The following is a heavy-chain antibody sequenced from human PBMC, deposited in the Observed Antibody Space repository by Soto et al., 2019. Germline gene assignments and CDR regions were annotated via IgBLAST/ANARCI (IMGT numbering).Heavy chain of an antibody. Sequence: PVESLTTSCKGSGYSFTSYWIIWVLQMPGKGLEWMGRIDPSDSYTNYSPSFQGHVTISADKSISTAYLQWSSLKASDTAMYYCASVQGYSGYDSYYYYGMDVWGQGTTVTVSS. V-gene: IGHV5-10-1*01. CDR2: IDPSDSYT. CDR1: GYSFTSYW. CDR3: ASVQGYSGYDSYYYYGMDV. D-gene: IGHD5-12*01. J-gene: IGHJ6*02.